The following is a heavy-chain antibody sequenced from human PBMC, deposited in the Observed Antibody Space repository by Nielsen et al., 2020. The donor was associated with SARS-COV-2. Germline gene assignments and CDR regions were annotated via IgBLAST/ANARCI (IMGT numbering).Heavy chain of an antibody. D-gene: IGHD6-13*01. J-gene: IGHJ6*02. Sequence: GGSLRPSCAASGFTFSSYGMHWVRQAPGKGREWVAVIWYDGSNKYYADSVKGRFTISRDNSKNTLYLQMNSLRAEDTAVYYCASELVPGYYGMDVWGQGTTVTVSS. CDR1: GFTFSSYG. CDR3: ASELVPGYYGMDV. V-gene: IGHV3-33*01. CDR2: IWYDGSNK.